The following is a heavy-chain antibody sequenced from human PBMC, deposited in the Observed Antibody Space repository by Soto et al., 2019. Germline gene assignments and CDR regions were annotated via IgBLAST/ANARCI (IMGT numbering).Heavy chain of an antibody. D-gene: IGHD3-3*02. CDR3: ARHSLALRKNNWFDP. CDR2: IFYLGSS. J-gene: IGHJ5*02. V-gene: IGHV4-39*01. CDR1: GDSIISSDFY. Sequence: PSETPSLTCTVSGDSIISSDFYWGWVRQPPGKGLEWIGSIFYLGSSYYNPSLKSRVTMSVDTSKNQFSLRLRSVTAADTALYFCARHSLALRKNNWFDPWGQGSMVTVSS.